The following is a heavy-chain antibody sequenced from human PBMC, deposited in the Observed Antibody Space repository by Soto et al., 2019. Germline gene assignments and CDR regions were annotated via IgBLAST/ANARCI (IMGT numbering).Heavy chain of an antibody. CDR3: TRDLVLVTSATGAFDV. V-gene: IGHV3-48*02. J-gene: IGHJ3*01. CDR2: ISRSGSSA. D-gene: IGHD2-8*02. CDR1: GFNFSTHS. Sequence: EVQLVQSGGGLGQPGGSLRLSCVASGFNFSTHSMNWVRQAPGKGLQWVSYISRSGSSANYPDSVKGCFTISRDNGKNSLYLQINSLRDEDAAVYYCTRDLVLVTSATGAFDVWGQGSMVTVSS.